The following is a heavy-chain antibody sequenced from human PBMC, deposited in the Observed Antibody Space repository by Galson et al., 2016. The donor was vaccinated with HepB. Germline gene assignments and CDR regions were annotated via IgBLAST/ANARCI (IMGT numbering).Heavy chain of an antibody. CDR3: ARDRFCSILTGCEYLDY. Sequence: SLRLSCAASGFTFSNYPMHWVRQAPGKGLEWVAIISYDGTNKYYAGSVKGRFTISRDNSKNTLYLQMNSLRAEETAVYYCARDRFCSILTGCEYLDYWGQGTLVTVSS. J-gene: IGHJ4*02. V-gene: IGHV3-30-3*01. CDR2: ISYDGTNK. CDR1: GFTFSNYP. D-gene: IGHD3-9*01.